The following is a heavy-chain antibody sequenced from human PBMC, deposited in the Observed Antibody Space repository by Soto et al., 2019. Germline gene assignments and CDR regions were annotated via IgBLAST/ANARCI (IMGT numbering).Heavy chain of an antibody. D-gene: IGHD3-22*01. CDR1: GVSFSDYR. CDR2: ISSTSSYI. V-gene: IGHV3-21*01. CDR3: ARGYYDRSGYFFEY. Sequence: GGCLGLASAASGVSFSDYRMNWVRQAPGKGLEWVSSISSTSSYIYYADSLKGRFTISRDNAKNSLYLQMNSLRVEDAAVYYCARGYYDRSGYFFEYWGQGTLVTGSS. J-gene: IGHJ4*02.